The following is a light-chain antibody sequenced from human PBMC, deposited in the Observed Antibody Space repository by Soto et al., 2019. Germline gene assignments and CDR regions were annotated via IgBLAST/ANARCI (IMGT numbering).Light chain of an antibody. Sequence: QSVLTQPPSVSGAPGQRVTISCTGSSSIIGAGYDVHWYHQLPGTAPKLLIYGNSNRPSGVPDRFSGSKSGTSASLAITGLQAEDEADYYCQSYDSSLSGYVFGTGTKLTVL. CDR3: QSYDSSLSGYV. CDR2: GNS. V-gene: IGLV1-40*01. CDR1: SSIIGAGYD. J-gene: IGLJ1*01.